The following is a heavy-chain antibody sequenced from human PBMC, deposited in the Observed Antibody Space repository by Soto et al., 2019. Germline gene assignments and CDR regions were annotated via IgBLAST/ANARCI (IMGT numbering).Heavy chain of an antibody. V-gene: IGHV1-18*01. D-gene: IGHD6-19*01. CDR2: ISAYNGNT. CDR3: ARDQGWGSGVAVAGVHYYYYYGMDV. CDR1: GYTFTSYG. J-gene: IGHJ6*02. Sequence: GASVKVSCKASGYTFTSYGISWVRQATGQGLEWMGWISAYNGNTNYAQKLQGRVTMTTDTSTSTAYMELRSLRSDDTAVYYCARDQGWGSGVAVAGVHYYYYYGMDVWGQGTTVTVSS.